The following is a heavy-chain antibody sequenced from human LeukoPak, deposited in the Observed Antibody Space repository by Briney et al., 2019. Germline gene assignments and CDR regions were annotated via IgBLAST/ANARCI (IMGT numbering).Heavy chain of an antibody. Sequence: SETLSLTCTVSGYSISSGYYWGWIRQPPGKGLERIGSIYHSGSTYYNPSLKSRVTISVDTSKNQFSLKLSSVTAADTAVYYCARDFTYESYYDSKDYYDSSGYYERDYWGQGTLVTVSS. CDR3: ARDFTYESYYDSKDYYDSSGYYERDY. CDR2: IYHSGST. J-gene: IGHJ4*02. D-gene: IGHD3-22*01. V-gene: IGHV4-38-2*02. CDR1: GYSISSGYY.